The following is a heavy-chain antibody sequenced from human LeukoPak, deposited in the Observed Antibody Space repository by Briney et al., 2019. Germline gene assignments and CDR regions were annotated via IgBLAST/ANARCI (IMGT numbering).Heavy chain of an antibody. Sequence: PRGSLRLSCAASGFTISSSYRHWVRQAPGKGLEWVASIQYSGRDKYFADSVKGRFTISRDNSKDTVYLQMNSLRPEDTAIYYCANEGFGEFSGFDHWGQGTLVTVSS. V-gene: IGHV3-30*02. CDR2: IQYSGRDK. D-gene: IGHD3-10*01. J-gene: IGHJ4*02. CDR1: GFTISSSY. CDR3: ANEGFGEFSGFDH.